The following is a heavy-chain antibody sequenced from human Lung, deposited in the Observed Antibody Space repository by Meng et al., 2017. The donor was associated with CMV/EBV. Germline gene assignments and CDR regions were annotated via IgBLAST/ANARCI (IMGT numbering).Heavy chain of an antibody. D-gene: IGHD5-18*01. J-gene: IGHJ6*02. CDR2: ISSSGSTI. CDR3: ARDSSGYSYGSHGYYYGMDV. Sequence: SCAASGFTFSSYEMNWVRQAPGKGLEWVSYISSSGSTIYYADSVKGRFTISRDNAKNSLYLQMNSLRAEDTAVYYCARDSSGYSYGSHGYYYGMDVXGQGXTVTVSS. V-gene: IGHV3-48*03. CDR1: GFTFSSYE.